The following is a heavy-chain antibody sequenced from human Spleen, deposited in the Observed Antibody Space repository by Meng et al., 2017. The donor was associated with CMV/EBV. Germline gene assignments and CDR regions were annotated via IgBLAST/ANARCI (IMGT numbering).Heavy chain of an antibody. CDR1: GFTFSSYS. CDR3: ARVVVVAGKAFDI. CDR2: ISSSSSYI. J-gene: IGHJ3*02. V-gene: IGHV3-21*01. Sequence: SCAASGFTFSSYSMNWVRQAPGKGLEWVSSISSSSSYIYYADSVKGRFTISRDNAKNSLYLQMNSLRAEDTAVYYCARVVVVAGKAFDIWGQGTMVTVSS. D-gene: IGHD6-19*01.